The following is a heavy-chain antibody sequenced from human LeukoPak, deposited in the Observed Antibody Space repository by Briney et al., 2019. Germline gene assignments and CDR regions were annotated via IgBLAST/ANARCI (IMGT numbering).Heavy chain of an antibody. V-gene: IGHV4-39*01. J-gene: IGHJ4*02. CDR2: IYSSGTT. D-gene: IGHD3-3*01. CDR1: GDSISSSNYY. CDR3: ARHNMDLSDFDF. Sequence: SETLSLTCNVSGDSISSSNYYWAWIRQPPGKGLEWIGNIYSSGTTHFSPSLRSRLTMFANNSKNQLFLKMISVTAADTAVYYCARHNMDLSDFDFWGQGTLVTVSS.